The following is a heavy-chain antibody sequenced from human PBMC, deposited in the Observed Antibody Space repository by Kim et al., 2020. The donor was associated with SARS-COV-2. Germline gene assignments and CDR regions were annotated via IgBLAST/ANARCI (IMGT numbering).Heavy chain of an antibody. CDR3: ARGLSRLLWFGELGKYYYYGMDV. CDR2: ISYDGSNK. D-gene: IGHD3-10*01. V-gene: IGHV3-33*05. Sequence: GGSLRLSCAASGFTFSSYGMHWVRQAPGKGLEWVAVISYDGSNKYYADSVKGRFTISRDNSKNTLYLQMNSLRAEDTAVYYCARGLSRLLWFGELGKYYYYGMDVWGQGTTVTVSS. CDR1: GFTFSSYG. J-gene: IGHJ6*02.